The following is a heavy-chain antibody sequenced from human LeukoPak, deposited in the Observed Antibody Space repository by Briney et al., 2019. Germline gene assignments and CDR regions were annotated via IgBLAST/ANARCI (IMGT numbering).Heavy chain of an antibody. D-gene: IGHD5-18*01. V-gene: IGHV4-39*07. CDR1: GGSISSSSYY. CDR3: TRIQLWLFDY. J-gene: IGHJ4*02. CDR2: IYYSGST. Sequence: PSETLSLTRTVSGGSISSSSYYRGWIRPPPGKGLEWIGSIYYSGSTYYNPSLKSRVTISVDTSKIQLSLKLSAVTAADTAVYYCTRIQLWLFDYWGQGTLVTVSS.